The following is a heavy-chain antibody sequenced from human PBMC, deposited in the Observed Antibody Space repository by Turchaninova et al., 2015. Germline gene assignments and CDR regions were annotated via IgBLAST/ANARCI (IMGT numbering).Heavy chain of an antibody. D-gene: IGHD6-19*01. J-gene: IGHJ4*02. Sequence: EVQLVQSGSAVKETGGSLSISCKASGDTFCSSWISWVRQMPRKGLEWMGKIDPRDSETKYSPSFQGHVSISADKSISTAYLQWRSLKASDTAIYYCAVTPNYYGSSGYFWSQGTPVTVSS. V-gene: IGHV5-10-1*03. CDR2: IDPRDSET. CDR3: AVTPNYYGSSGYF. CDR1: GDTFCSSW.